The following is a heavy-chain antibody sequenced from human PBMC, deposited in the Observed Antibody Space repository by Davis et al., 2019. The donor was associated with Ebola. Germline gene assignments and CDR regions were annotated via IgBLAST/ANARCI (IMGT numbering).Heavy chain of an antibody. V-gene: IGHV4-61*08. D-gene: IGHD6-19*01. CDR1: GFSLSTSGMC. J-gene: IGHJ6*04. Sequence: SGPTLVKPTQTLTLTCTFSGFSLSTSGMCVSWIRQPPGKGLEWIGYIYYSGSTNYNPSLKSRVTISVDTSKNQFSLKLSSGTAADTAVYYCARVGSGSLFFYYGMDVWGKGTTVTVSS. CDR2: IYYSGST. CDR3: ARVGSGSLFFYYGMDV.